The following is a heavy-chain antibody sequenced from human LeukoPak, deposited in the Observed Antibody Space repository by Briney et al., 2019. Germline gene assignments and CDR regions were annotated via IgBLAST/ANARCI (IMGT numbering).Heavy chain of an antibody. V-gene: IGHV1-69*04. D-gene: IGHD4-17*01. CDR2: IIPNLGIA. CDR3: ARAYGDYAVAGFAI. CDR1: GGTFSSYA. Sequence: GSSVKVSCKASGGTFSSYAISWVRQAPGQGLEWMGRIIPNLGIANYAQKFQGRVTITADKSTSTAYMELSSLRSEDTAVYYCARAYGDYAVAGFAIWGQGTMVTVSS. J-gene: IGHJ3*02.